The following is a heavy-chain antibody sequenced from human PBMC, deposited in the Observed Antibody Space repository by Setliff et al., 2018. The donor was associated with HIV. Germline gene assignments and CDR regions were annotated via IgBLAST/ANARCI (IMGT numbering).Heavy chain of an antibody. V-gene: IGHV3-30*02. CDR3: AKDGVGRGGSRSYYFDY. D-gene: IGHD2-15*01. J-gene: IGHJ4*02. CDR1: GFTFSSFG. Sequence: GGSLRLSCAASGFTFSSFGMHWVRQAPGKGLEWVSFIQYDGSNKYYAESVKGRFTISRDNSKSTLYLQMNSLRPEDRAVYYCAKDGVGRGGSRSYYFDYWGQGTLVTVS. CDR2: IQYDGSNK.